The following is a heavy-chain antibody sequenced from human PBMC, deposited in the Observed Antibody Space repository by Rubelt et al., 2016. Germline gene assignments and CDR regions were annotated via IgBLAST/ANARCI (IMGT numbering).Heavy chain of an antibody. CDR2: IVQDGSIT. CDR3: VSSSLDY. CDR1: GFPFSDYW. Sequence: EVQLVESGGGLVQPGGSLRLSCAASGFPFSDYWMHWVRQAPGKGLVWVSRIVQDGSITTYADSVRGRFTISRDNAKNTRYLQMNSLRAEDTAVYYCVSSSLDYWGQGTLVTVSS. J-gene: IGHJ4*02. V-gene: IGHV3-74*01. D-gene: IGHD6-13*01.